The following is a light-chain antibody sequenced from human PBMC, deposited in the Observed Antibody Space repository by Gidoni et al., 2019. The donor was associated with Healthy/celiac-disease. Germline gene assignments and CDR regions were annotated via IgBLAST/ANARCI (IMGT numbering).Light chain of an antibody. CDR2: DTS. CDR1: QSINSY. Sequence: EIVLTQSPATVSLSPGGGATLSCRASQSINSYLAWYQQKPGQAPRLLMYDTSNRATGIPVRFSGSGSGTDFTLTISSLEPEDLAVYYCQQRSNWPLTFGGGTKVEIK. CDR3: QQRSNWPLT. V-gene: IGKV3-11*01. J-gene: IGKJ4*01.